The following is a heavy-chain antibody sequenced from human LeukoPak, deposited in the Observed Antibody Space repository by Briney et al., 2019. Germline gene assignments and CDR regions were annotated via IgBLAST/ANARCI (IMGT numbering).Heavy chain of an antibody. CDR3: ARDVEARISAAGTFDY. J-gene: IGHJ4*02. D-gene: IGHD6-13*01. CDR1: GFTFSSYG. V-gene: IGHV3-23*01. Sequence: GGSLRLSCAASGFTFSSYGMRWVRQAPGKGLEWVSVISCLGASTYSADSLKGRYAISRDNSKNTLWLQMNSLRADDTAIYYCARDVEARISAAGTFDYWGQGSLVTVSS. CDR2: ISCLGAST.